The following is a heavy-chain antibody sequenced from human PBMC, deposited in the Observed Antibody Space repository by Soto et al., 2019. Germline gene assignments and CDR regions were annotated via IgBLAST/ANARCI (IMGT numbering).Heavy chain of an antibody. CDR1: GGSISSGGYY. Sequence: QVQLQESGPGLVKPSQTLSLTCTVSGGSISSGGYYWSWIRQHPGKGLEWIGYIYYSGGTYYNPSLKSRVTISVDTSKNQFSLKLSSVTAADTAVYYCARKWVVRGVINVGAFAFDIWGQGTMVTVSS. J-gene: IGHJ3*02. V-gene: IGHV4-31*03. CDR3: ARKWVVRGVINVGAFAFDI. CDR2: IYYSGGT. D-gene: IGHD3-10*01.